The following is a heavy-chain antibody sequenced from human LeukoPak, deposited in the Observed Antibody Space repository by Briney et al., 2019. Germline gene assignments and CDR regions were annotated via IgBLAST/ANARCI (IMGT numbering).Heavy chain of an antibody. CDR1: GGSFSGYY. CDR3: ARGGADSSGHTPWGY. V-gene: IGHV4-34*01. D-gene: IGHD3-22*01. CDR2: MNHSGST. J-gene: IGHJ4*02. Sequence: SETLSLTCAVYGGSFSGYYCSWIRQPPGPGRESSGEMNHSGSTNYNPSLQRRVTISVDTSKNQLSLEPSSVTAADTAVYYCARGGADSSGHTPWGYWGQGTLVTVSS.